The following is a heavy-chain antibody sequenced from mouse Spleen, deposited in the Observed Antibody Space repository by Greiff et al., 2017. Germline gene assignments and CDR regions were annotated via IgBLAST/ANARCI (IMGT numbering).Heavy chain of an antibody. CDR3: AIYYRYDEHAWFAY. J-gene: IGHJ3*01. Sequence: QVQLQQSGAELARPGASVKLSCKASGYTFTDYYINWVKQRTGQGLEWIGEIYPGSGNTYYNEKFKGKATLTADKSSSTAYMQLSSLTSEDSAVYFCAIYYRYDEHAWFAYWGQGTLVTVSA. D-gene: IGHD2-14*01. CDR2: IYPGSGNT. V-gene: IGHV1-77*01. CDR1: GYTFTDYY.